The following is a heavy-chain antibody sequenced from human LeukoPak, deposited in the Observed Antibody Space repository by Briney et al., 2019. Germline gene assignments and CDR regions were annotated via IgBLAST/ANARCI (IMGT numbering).Heavy chain of an antibody. J-gene: IGHJ4*02. CDR3: AEDLPFLIAVAVDY. CDR1: GFTFSSYA. V-gene: IGHV3-23*01. D-gene: IGHD6-19*01. CDR2: ISGSGGST. Sequence: GGSLRLSCAASGFTFSSYAMGWVRQAPGKGLEWVSAISGSGGSTYYADSVKGRFTISRDNSKNTLYLQMNSLRAEDTAVYYCAEDLPFLIAVAVDYWGQGTLVTVSS.